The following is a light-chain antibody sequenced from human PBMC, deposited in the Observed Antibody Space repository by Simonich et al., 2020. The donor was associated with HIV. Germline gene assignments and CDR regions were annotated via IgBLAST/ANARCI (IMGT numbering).Light chain of an antibody. CDR3: QQYYSTPLT. CDR2: WAS. V-gene: IGKV4-1*01. CDR1: QSVLYSSNHKNY. J-gene: IGKJ4*01. Sequence: DIVMTQSPDSLAVSLGERATINCKSSQSVLYSSNHKNYLAWYQQKPGQPPKLLIYWASTREFGVPDRFSGSGSGTDFTLTISSLQAEDVAVYYCQQYYSTPLTFGGGTKVEIK.